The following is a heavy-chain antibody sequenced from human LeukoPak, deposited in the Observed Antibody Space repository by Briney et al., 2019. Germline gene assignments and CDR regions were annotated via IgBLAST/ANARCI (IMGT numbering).Heavy chain of an antibody. D-gene: IGHD2-8*01. V-gene: IGHV4-4*07. CDR2: IYTSGST. CDR1: GGSISTYY. CDR3: ARDWGNGVYYYYYYYGMDV. Sequence: SETLSLTCTVSGGSISTYYWSWIRQPAGKGLEWIGRIYTSGSTNYNPSLKSRVTMSVDTSKNQFSLKLSSVTAADTVVYYCARDWGNGVYYYYYYYGMDVWGQGTTVTVSS. J-gene: IGHJ6*02.